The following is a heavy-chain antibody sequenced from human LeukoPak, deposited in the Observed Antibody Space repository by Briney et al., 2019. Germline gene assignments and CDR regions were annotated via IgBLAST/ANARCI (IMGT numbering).Heavy chain of an antibody. CDR3: ARTTGTYSPPGDC. Sequence: ASVKVSCTASGYTFTSYGISWVRQAPGQGREWMGWVSAFNGNTHSAQKLQGRVTITTDTSTSTAFMELRSLTSDDTAVYYCARTTGTYSPPGDCWGQGTLVTVSS. V-gene: IGHV1-18*01. CDR2: VSAFNGNT. CDR1: GYTFTSYG. J-gene: IGHJ4*02. D-gene: IGHD1-26*01.